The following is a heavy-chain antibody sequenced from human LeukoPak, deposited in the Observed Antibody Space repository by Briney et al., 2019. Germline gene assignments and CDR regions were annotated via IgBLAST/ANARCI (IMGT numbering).Heavy chain of an antibody. Sequence: PGGSLRLSCAASGLTFSSCAMHWVRQAPGKGLEWVAVISYDGSNKYYADSVKGRFTISRDNSKNTLYLQMNSLRAEDTAVYYCARETQQLVGYYFDYWGQGALVTVSS. V-gene: IGHV3-30*04. CDR3: ARETQQLVGYYFDY. D-gene: IGHD6-13*01. CDR1: GLTFSSCA. J-gene: IGHJ4*02. CDR2: ISYDGSNK.